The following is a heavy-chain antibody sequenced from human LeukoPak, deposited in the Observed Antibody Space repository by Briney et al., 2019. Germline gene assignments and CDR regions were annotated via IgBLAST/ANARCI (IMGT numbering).Heavy chain of an antibody. CDR3: ASPYDSSGYYNH. J-gene: IGHJ5*02. CDR1: GGSISSSSYY. V-gene: IGHV4-39*01. CDR2: IYYSGSA. D-gene: IGHD3-22*01. Sequence: PSETLSLTCTVSGGSISSSSYYWGWIRQPPGKGLEWIGSIYYSGSAYYNPSLKSRVTISVDTSKNQFSLKLSSVTAADTAVYYCASPYDSSGYYNHWGQGTLVTVSS.